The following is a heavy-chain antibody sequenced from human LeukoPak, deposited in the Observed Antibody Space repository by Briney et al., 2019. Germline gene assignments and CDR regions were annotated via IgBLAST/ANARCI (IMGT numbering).Heavy chain of an antibody. CDR2: IYHSGST. Sequence: SETLSLTCAVYGGPFSGYYWSWIRQPPGKGLEWIGYIYHSGSTYYNPSLKSRVTISVDKSKNQFSLKLSSVTAADTAVYYCARDQGIGVVTAAWYFDLWGRGTLVTVSS. V-gene: IGHV4-34*01. CDR3: ARDQGIGVVTAAWYFDL. CDR1: GGPFSGYY. J-gene: IGHJ2*01. D-gene: IGHD2-21*02.